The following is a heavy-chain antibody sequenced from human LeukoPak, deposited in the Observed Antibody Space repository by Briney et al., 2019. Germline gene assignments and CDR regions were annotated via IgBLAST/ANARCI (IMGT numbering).Heavy chain of an antibody. D-gene: IGHD6-19*01. V-gene: IGHV3-21*01. J-gene: IGHJ4*02. CDR3: ARDALQGGAVAGTDY. Sequence: GRSLRLSCAASGFTFSSYGMHWVRQAPGKGLEWVSSISSSSYIYYADSVKGRFTISRDNAKNSLYLQMNSLRAEDTAVYYCARDALQGGAVAGTDYWGQGTLVTVSS. CDR1: GFTFSSYG. CDR2: ISSSSYI.